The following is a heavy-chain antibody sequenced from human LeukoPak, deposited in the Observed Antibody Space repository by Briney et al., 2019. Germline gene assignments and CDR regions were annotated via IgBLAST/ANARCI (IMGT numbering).Heavy chain of an antibody. Sequence: GGSLRLSCAASGFTFSSYAMHWVRQAPGKGLEWVSYISSSGSTIYYADSVKGRFTISRDDAKNSLYLQMNSLRAEDTAVYYCAREYGDYPGSWGQGNLVTVSS. V-gene: IGHV3-48*03. CDR2: ISSSGSTI. J-gene: IGHJ4*02. CDR3: AREYGDYPGS. D-gene: IGHD4-17*01. CDR1: GFTFSSYA.